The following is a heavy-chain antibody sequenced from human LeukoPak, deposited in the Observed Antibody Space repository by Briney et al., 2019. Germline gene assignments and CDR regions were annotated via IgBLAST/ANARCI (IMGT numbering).Heavy chain of an antibody. CDR2: INPSDGGA. D-gene: IGHD2-2*01. CDR3: ARDGGYCGSTSCYALY. J-gene: IGHJ4*02. V-gene: IGHV1-46*01. Sequence: ASVKVYCKASGYTFTSYYMHWVRQAPGQGLEWIGIINPSDGGASYAQKFQGRVTMTRDTSTGTVYMELSSLRSEDTAVYYCARDGGYCGSTSCYALYWGQGTLVTVSS. CDR1: GYTFTSYY.